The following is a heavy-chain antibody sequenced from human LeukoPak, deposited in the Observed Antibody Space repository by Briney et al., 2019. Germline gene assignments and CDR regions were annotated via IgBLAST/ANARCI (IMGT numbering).Heavy chain of an antibody. D-gene: IGHD3-10*01. J-gene: IGHJ4*02. CDR2: INPNSGGT. V-gene: IGHV1-2*02. Sequence: ASVKVSCKASGYTFTGYYMHWVRQAPGQGLEWMGWINPNSGGTNYAQKFQGRVTMTRDTSISTAYMELSRLRSDDTALYYCARDLYGSGSYYKMNYWGQGTLVTVSS. CDR1: GYTFTGYY. CDR3: ARDLYGSGSYYKMNY.